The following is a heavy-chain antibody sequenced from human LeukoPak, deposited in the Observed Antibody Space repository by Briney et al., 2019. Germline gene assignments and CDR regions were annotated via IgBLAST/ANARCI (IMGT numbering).Heavy chain of an antibody. J-gene: IGHJ4*02. D-gene: IGHD2-15*01. CDR3: ATVAGDCSGGRCYLLRFDY. Sequence: RGSLRLSCAASGFTFSNYWMSWVRQAPGKGLEWVANIKLDGSEKDYVDSVKGRFTISRDNAKNSLYLQMNSLRGDDTAVYYCATVAGDCSGGRCYLLRFDYWGQGTLVTVSS. CDR2: IKLDGSEK. CDR1: GFTFSNYW. V-gene: IGHV3-7*01.